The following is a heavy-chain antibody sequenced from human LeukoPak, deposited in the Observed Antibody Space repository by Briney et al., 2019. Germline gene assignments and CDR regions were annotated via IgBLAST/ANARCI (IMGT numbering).Heavy chain of an antibody. J-gene: IGHJ4*02. Sequence: GGSLRLSCAASGFTFSDYYMNWIRQVPGKGLEWVSYISNGNSPIYYADSVKGRFTISRDDAKNSLYLQMNNLRAEDTAVYYCARGNCKYHFYFDDWGQGILVTVSS. CDR2: ISNGNSPI. CDR1: GFTFSDYY. D-gene: IGHD2/OR15-2a*01. V-gene: IGHV3-11*04. CDR3: ARGNCKYHFYFDD.